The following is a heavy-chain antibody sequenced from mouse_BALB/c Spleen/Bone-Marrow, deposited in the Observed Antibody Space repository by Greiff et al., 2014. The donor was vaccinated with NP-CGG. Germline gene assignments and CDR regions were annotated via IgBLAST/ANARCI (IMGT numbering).Heavy chain of an antibody. CDR2: INPSSGYT. CDR1: GYTFTTYT. Sequence: VQLQESGAELARPGASVKMSCRASGYTFTTYTIHWVRQRPGQGLEWIGYINPSSGYTNYIQKFKDKATLTADKSSSTAYMQLSCLTSEDSAVYYCARRDDGYVFFDYWGQGTTLTVSS. D-gene: IGHD2-3*01. V-gene: IGHV1-4*01. J-gene: IGHJ2*01. CDR3: ARRDDGYVFFDY.